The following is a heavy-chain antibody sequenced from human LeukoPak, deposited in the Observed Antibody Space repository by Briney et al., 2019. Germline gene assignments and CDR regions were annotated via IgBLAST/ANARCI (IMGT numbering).Heavy chain of an antibody. CDR1: GGSFSGYY. J-gene: IGHJ4*02. D-gene: IGHD6-13*01. CDR2: INHSGST. CDR3: ARGLSIAAAGTYYFDY. V-gene: IGHV4-34*01. Sequence: PSETLSLTCAVYGGSFSGYYWSWIRQPPGKGLEWIGEINHSGSTNYNPSLKSRVTISVDTSKNQFSLKLSSVTAADTAVYYCARGLSIAAAGTYYFDYSGQGTLVTVSS.